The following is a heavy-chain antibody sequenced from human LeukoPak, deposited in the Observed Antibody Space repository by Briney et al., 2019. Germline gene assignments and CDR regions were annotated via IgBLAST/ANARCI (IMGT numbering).Heavy chain of an antibody. D-gene: IGHD4-11*01. Sequence: PSETLSLTCAVYGVSFSGYYWSWIRQPPGKGLEWIGEINHSGSTNYNPSLKSRVTISVDTSKNQFSLKLSSVTAADTAVYYCARGLTTVTTNARYYYYYYMDVWGKGTTVTVSS. CDR1: GVSFSGYY. CDR2: INHSGST. J-gene: IGHJ6*03. CDR3: ARGLTTVTTNARYYYYYYMDV. V-gene: IGHV4-34*01.